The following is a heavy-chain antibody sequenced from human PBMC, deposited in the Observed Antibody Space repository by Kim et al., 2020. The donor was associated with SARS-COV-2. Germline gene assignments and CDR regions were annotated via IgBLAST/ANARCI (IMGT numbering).Heavy chain of an antibody. CDR3: ARQAAAGTPPVHDEYYYYYMDV. V-gene: IGHV5-51*01. Sequence: GESLKISCKGSGYSFTSYWIGWVRQMPGKGLEWMGIIYPGDSDTRYSPSFQGQVTISADKSISTAYLQWSSLKASDTAMYYCARQAAAGTPPVHDEYYYYYMDVWGKGTTVTVSS. CDR2: IYPGDSDT. D-gene: IGHD6-13*01. CDR1: GYSFTSYW. J-gene: IGHJ6*03.